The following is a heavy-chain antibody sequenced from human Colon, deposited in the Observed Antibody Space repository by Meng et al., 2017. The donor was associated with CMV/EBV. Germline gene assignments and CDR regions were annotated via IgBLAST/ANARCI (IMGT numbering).Heavy chain of an antibody. Sequence: GYTFTDYYVRGVRQAPGQGREWMGWIKPNGGGTDYAQTFQGRVSMTRDTSTTTAYLEVNRLTSDDTATYYCARVKCGTTSCSQGLDPWGQGTLVTVSS. V-gene: IGHV1-2*02. CDR3: ARVKCGTTSCSQGLDP. D-gene: IGHD1-1*01. CDR2: IKPNGGGT. J-gene: IGHJ5*02. CDR1: GYTFTDYY.